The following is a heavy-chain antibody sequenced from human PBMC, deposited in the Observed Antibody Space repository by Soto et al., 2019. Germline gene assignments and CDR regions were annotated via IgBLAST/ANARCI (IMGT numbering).Heavy chain of an antibody. Sequence: SETLSLTCTVSGGSISSSSYYWGWIRQPPGKGLEWIGSIYYSGSTYYNKSLKSRVTKSVDTSKNQFSLKLSSVTAADTAVYYCARQRLWFGELFDWFDPWGQGTLVTVS. J-gene: IGHJ5*02. CDR3: ARQRLWFGELFDWFDP. D-gene: IGHD3-10*01. V-gene: IGHV4-39*01. CDR2: IYYSGST. CDR1: GGSISSSSYY.